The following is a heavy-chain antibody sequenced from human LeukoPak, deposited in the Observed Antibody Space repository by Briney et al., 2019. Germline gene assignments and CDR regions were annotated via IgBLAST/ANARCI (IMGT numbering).Heavy chain of an antibody. CDR3: ARDIGASSYYGAGTYNWFDP. D-gene: IGHD3-10*01. V-gene: IGHV4-59*01. J-gene: IGHJ5*02. Sequence: SETLSLTCTVSGASIRNFYSTWIRKSPGQGLEWIGNIYSSDNTNYHPPLQSRVTISVDTSKNQFSLKLMSVTAADTAVYYCARDIGASSYYGAGTYNWFDPWGQGTLVTVSS. CDR1: GASIRNFY. CDR2: IYSSDNT.